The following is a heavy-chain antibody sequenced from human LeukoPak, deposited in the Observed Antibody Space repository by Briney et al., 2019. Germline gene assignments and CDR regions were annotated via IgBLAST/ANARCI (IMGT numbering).Heavy chain of an antibody. CDR2: INSDGSST. Sequence: PGGSLRLSCAASGFTFSSYWMHWVRQAPGKGLVWVSRINSDGSSTKYADSVKGRFTISRDNAKNTLYLQMNSLRAEDTAVYYCASAPPGIAAYFDYWGQGTLVTVPS. D-gene: IGHD6-13*01. V-gene: IGHV3-74*03. CDR3: ASAPPGIAAYFDY. CDR1: GFTFSSYW. J-gene: IGHJ4*02.